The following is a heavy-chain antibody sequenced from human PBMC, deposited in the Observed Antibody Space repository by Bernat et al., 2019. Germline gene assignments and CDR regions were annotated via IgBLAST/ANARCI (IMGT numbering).Heavy chain of an antibody. Sequence: VQLVESGGGVVQPGRSLRLSCAASGFTFSSYAMHWVRQAPGKGLEWVAVISYDGSNKYYADSVKGRFTISRDNSKNTLYLQMNSLRAEDTAVYYCARDLTGYGGNYYFDYWGQGTLVTVSS. D-gene: IGHD4-23*01. J-gene: IGHJ4*02. CDR3: ARDLTGYGGNYYFDY. CDR2: ISYDGSNK. CDR1: GFTFSSYA. V-gene: IGHV3-30-3*01.